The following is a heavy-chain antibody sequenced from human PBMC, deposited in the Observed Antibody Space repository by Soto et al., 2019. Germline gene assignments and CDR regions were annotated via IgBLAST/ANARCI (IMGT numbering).Heavy chain of an antibody. Sequence: QVRLRESGPGLVNLSGTLSLTCDVSGDSIVRNNWWTWIRQAPGKGLEWIAEIYHSGETNYNPSLTRRVTISLDTSKEQFSLRPTSGTAADTSVYYCARLHPGTAREKWFDPWGQGILVTVSS. CDR2: IYHSGET. CDR3: ARLHPGTAREKWFDP. J-gene: IGHJ5*02. CDR1: GDSIVRNNW. V-gene: IGHV4-4*02.